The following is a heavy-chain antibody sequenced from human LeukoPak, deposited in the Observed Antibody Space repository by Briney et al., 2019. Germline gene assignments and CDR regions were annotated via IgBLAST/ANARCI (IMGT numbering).Heavy chain of an antibody. CDR2: IKSNTDGGTT. CDR3: ATEYYGAYNY. D-gene: IGHD4-17*01. V-gene: IGHV3-15*01. Sequence: PGGSLRLSCAASGFTFTNAWMSWVRQAPGKGLEWVGRIKSNTDGGTTDYVAPVKGRFTISRDDSKDTLYPQMNSLKTEDIAVYFCATEYYGAYNYWGQGTLVTVSS. CDR1: GFTFTNAW. J-gene: IGHJ4*02.